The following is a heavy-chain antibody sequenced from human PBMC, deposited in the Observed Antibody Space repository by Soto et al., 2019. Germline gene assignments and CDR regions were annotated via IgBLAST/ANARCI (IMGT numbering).Heavy chain of an antibody. V-gene: IGHV4-39*01. Sequence: PSETLSLTCTVSGGSISSSSYYWGWIRQPPGKGLEWIGSIYYSGSTYYNPSLKSRVTISVDTSKNQFSLKLSSVTAADTAVYYCARHLGYCTNGVCYDGARDYYYYMDVWGKGTTVTVSS. CDR1: GGSISSSSYY. CDR2: IYYSGST. CDR3: ARHLGYCTNGVCYDGARDYYYYMDV. J-gene: IGHJ6*03. D-gene: IGHD2-8*01.